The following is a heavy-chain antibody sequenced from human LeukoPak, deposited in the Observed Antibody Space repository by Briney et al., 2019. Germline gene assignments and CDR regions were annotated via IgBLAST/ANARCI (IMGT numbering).Heavy chain of an antibody. V-gene: IGHV3-30-3*01. CDR3: ARSGAIVGALT. CDR2: ISYDGSNK. CDR1: GFTFSSYA. J-gene: IGHJ4*02. Sequence: GGSLRLSCAASGFTFSSYAMHWVRQAPGKGLEWVAVISYDGSNKYYADSVKGRFTISRDNAKNTLYLQMNSLRAEDTAVYYCARSGAIVGALTWGQGTLVTVSS. D-gene: IGHD1-26*01.